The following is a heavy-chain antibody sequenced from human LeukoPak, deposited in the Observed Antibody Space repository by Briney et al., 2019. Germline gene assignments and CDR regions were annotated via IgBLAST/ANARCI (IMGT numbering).Heavy chain of an antibody. CDR3: ARDRSNVTAYDDALDI. J-gene: IGHJ3*02. Sequence: GGSLRLSCAASGFTFRSYELNWVRQAPGKGLEWVSYISDIGTTQHYADSVKGRFIISRDNAKNSLYLQMNSLTAADTAVYYCARDRSNVTAYDDALDIWGQGTMVIVSS. CDR2: ISDIGTTQ. D-gene: IGHD2-21*02. V-gene: IGHV3-48*03. CDR1: GFTFRSYE.